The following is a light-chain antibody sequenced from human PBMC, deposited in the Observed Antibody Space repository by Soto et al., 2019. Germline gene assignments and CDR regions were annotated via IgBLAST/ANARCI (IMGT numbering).Light chain of an antibody. CDR3: QQYNNWPPWT. CDR2: GAS. CDR1: QSVSSN. J-gene: IGKJ1*01. V-gene: IGKV3-15*01. Sequence: EIVMTQSPATLSVSPGERATLSCRASQSVSSNLAWYQQKPGQAPRLLIYGASTRATGVPARFSGSGSGTECTLTTSSLQSEDFVVYYCQQYNNWPPWTFGQGTKVEI.